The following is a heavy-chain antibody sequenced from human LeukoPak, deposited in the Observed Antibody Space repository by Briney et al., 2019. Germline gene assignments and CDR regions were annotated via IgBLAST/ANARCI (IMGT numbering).Heavy chain of an antibody. CDR3: ARLGLAYCGGDCRYYFDY. V-gene: IGHV3-30-3*01. CDR1: GFTFSSYA. CDR2: ISYDGSNK. Sequence: PGGSLRLSCAASGFTFSSYAMHWVCEAPGKGLEWVAVISYDGSNKYYADSVKGRFTISRDNSKNTLYLQMNSLRAEDTAVYYCARLGLAYCGGDCRYYFDYWGQGTLVTVSS. D-gene: IGHD2-21*02. J-gene: IGHJ4*02.